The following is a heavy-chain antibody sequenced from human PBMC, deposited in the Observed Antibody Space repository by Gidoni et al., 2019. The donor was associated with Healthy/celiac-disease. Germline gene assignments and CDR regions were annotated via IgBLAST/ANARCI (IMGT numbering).Heavy chain of an antibody. J-gene: IGHJ2*01. D-gene: IGHD6-19*01. CDR2: ISWNSGSI. CDR3: AKAGAVADHWYFDL. CDR1: GFTFDDYA. Sequence: EVQLVVSGGGLVQPGRSLRLSCAASGFTFDDYAMHWVRQAPGKGLEWVSGISWNSGSIGYADSVKGRFTISRDNAKNSLYLQMNSLRAEDTALYYCAKAGAVADHWYFDLWGRGTLVTVSS. V-gene: IGHV3-9*01.